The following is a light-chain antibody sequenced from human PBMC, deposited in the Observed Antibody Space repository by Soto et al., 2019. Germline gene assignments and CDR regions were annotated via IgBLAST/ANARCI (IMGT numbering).Light chain of an antibody. Sequence: EIVLTQSPATLSLSPGERATLSCRASQSVSNFLAWYQQKPGQAPRLLIYDASNRATGVPVRFSGSGSGTDFTLTISSLEPEDSAVYYCQQRVNWPPLTFGGGTKVEIK. CDR1: QSVSNF. CDR2: DAS. V-gene: IGKV3-11*01. J-gene: IGKJ4*01. CDR3: QQRVNWPPLT.